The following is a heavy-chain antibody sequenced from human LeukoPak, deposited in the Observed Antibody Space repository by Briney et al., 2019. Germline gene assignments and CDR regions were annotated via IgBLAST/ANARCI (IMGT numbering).Heavy chain of an antibody. CDR1: GYTFTSYA. J-gene: IGHJ5*02. Sequence: ASVKVSCKASGYTFTSYAMHWVRQAPGQRLEWMGWINAGNGNTKYSQEFQGRVTITRDTSASTAYMELSSLRSEDMAVYYCARHSERYFDWLFHSVKLGFDPWGQGTLVTVSS. CDR3: ARHSERYFDWLFHSVKLGFDP. CDR2: INAGNGNT. V-gene: IGHV1-3*03. D-gene: IGHD3-9*01.